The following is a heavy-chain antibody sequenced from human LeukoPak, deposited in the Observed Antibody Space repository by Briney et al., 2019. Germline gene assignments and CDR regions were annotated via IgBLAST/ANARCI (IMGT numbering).Heavy chain of an antibody. J-gene: IGHJ6*02. CDR1: GGSFSDYY. D-gene: IGHD3-9*01. Sequence: PSETLSLTCAVHGGSFSDYYWSWIRQPPGKGLEWIGYIYYSGSTYYNPSLKSRVTISVDTSKNQFSLKLSSVTAADTAVYYCARVARDYDILTGFYYYYGMDVWGQGTTVTVSS. CDR2: IYYSGST. V-gene: IGHV4-30-4*01. CDR3: ARVARDYDILTGFYYYYGMDV.